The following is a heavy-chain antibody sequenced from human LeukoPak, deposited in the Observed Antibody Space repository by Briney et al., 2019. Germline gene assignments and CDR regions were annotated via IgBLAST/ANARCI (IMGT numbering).Heavy chain of an antibody. CDR1: RFTFSDYS. CDR2: IGIDSGNT. D-gene: IGHD5-24*01. J-gene: IGHJ4*02. CDR3: ARDYKYAFDN. V-gene: IGHV3-48*01. Sequence: EGSLRLSCAASRFTFSDYSMNWVRQAPGKGLEWISYIGIDSGNTNHADSVRGRFTISGDKAKNSLYLQMNSLRVEDTAVYYCARDYKYAFDNWGQGTLVTVSS.